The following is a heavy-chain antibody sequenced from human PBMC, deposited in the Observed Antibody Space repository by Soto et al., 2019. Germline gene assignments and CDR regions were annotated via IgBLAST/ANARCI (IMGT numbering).Heavy chain of an antibody. CDR3: ARKKCSSTRSNHGMNV. D-gene: IGHD2-2*01. J-gene: IGHJ6*02. CDR1: ALTFNNSH. CDR2: ITSASTYQ. V-gene: IGHV3-21*01. Sequence: PVGSLRIFCVASALTFNNSHMHWVRQAPGKGLQWLASITSASTYQYYADSEKGRLSISRDNVKNSLYLELTNLRSEDTAVYYCARKKCSSTRSNHGMNVSGLVTTVTVPS.